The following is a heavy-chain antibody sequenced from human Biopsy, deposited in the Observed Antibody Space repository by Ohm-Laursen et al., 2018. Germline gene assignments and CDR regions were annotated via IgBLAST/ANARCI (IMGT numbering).Heavy chain of an antibody. J-gene: IGHJ4*02. V-gene: IGHV3-21*01. D-gene: IGHD2-8*01. CDR2: ISASGNHI. CDR1: GFSLSSYG. CDR3: ARDGEAKYCKHGVCPSDF. Sequence: SLRLSCAASGFSLSSYGMNWVRQAPGKGLEWVSSISASGNHIYYTDSVKGRFTVSRDNGKNSVYLQMNSLRVGDTAVYYCARDGEAKYCKHGVCPSDFWGQGTLVTVSS.